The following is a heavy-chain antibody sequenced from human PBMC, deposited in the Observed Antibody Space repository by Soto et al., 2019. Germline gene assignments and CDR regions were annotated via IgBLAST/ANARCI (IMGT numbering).Heavy chain of an antibody. CDR2: ISGSGDST. CDR1: GFTFSSYA. J-gene: IGHJ5*02. V-gene: IGHV3-23*01. Sequence: GGSLRLSCAASGFTFSSYAMGWVRQAPGKGLEWVSAISGSGDSTYYADSVKGRFTISRDNSKNTLYLQMNSLRAEDTAVYYCAKGISVVRVNWFDPWGQGTLVTVSS. CDR3: AKGISVVRVNWFDP. D-gene: IGHD3-10*01.